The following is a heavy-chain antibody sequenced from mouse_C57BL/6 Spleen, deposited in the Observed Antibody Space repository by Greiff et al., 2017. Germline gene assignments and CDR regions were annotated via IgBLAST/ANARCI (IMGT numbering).Heavy chain of an antibody. J-gene: IGHJ2*01. D-gene: IGHD5-5*01. CDR3: ARSTSHFDY. CDR1: GYSFTGYY. CDR2: INPSTGGT. Sequence: EVKVEESGPELVKPGASVKISCKASGYSFTGYYMNWVQQSPEKSLEWIGEINPSTGGTTYKQKFKAKATLTVDKSSSTAYMQLKSLTSEDSAVYYCARSTSHFDYWGQGTTLTVSS. V-gene: IGHV1-42*01.